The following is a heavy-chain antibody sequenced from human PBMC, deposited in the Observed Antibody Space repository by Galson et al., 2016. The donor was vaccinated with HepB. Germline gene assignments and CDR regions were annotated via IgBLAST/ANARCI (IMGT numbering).Heavy chain of an antibody. D-gene: IGHD2-2*01. CDR1: GGSIISGSHY. CDR2: ISTSGTT. J-gene: IGHJ4*02. CDR3: ARMPDS. V-gene: IGHV4-61*02. Sequence: TLSLTCTVSGGSIISGSHYWTWIRQPAGKGLEWIGGISTSGTTKYNPSLRSRVTISADTSKTQLSLKLSSVTASDTAMYYCARMPDSWGQGTLVTVSP.